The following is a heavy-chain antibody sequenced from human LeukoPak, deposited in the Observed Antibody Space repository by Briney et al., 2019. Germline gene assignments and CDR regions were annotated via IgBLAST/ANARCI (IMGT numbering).Heavy chain of an antibody. D-gene: IGHD3-9*01. CDR2: ISGYNGDT. J-gene: IGHJ6*02. V-gene: IGHV1-18*01. Sequence: GASVKVSCKASGYTFTNYGVSWVRLAPGQGLEWLGWISGYNGDTNYAQKLQGRVTMTTDTSTSTAYMELRSLRSDDTAVYYCARETRRRYFESYYGMDVWGQGTTVTVSS. CDR1: GYTFTNYG. CDR3: ARETRRRYFESYYGMDV.